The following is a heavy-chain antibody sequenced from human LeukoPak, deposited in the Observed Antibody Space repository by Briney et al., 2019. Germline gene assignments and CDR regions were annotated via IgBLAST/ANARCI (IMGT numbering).Heavy chain of an antibody. CDR1: GFTFSSYG. V-gene: IGHV3-30*18. CDR2: ISYDGSNK. J-gene: IGHJ4*02. Sequence: GGSLRLSCAASGFTFSSYGMHWVRQAPGKGLEWVAVISYDGSNKYYADSVKGRFTISRDNSKNTLYLQMNSLRAEDTAVYYCAKDHRGWYANYFDYWGQGTLVTVSS. CDR3: AKDHRGWYANYFDY. D-gene: IGHD6-19*01.